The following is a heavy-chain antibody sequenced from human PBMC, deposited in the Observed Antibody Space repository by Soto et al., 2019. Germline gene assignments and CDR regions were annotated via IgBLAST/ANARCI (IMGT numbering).Heavy chain of an antibody. CDR1: GASISNAY. Sequence: SETLSLTCTVSGASISNAYWIWIRQAAGKRLEWIGRIHSSGTFNYNPSLKSRVSISRDTSKNQISLKLSSVTAADTAVYYCARDNIVSKGYGMDVWGQGTTVTAP. J-gene: IGHJ6*02. V-gene: IGHV4-4*07. D-gene: IGHD5-12*01. CDR2: IHSSGTF. CDR3: ARDNIVSKGYGMDV.